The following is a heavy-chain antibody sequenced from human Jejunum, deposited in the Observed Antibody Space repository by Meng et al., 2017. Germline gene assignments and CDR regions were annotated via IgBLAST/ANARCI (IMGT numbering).Heavy chain of an antibody. Sequence: QVTLQEPGPCLGRPSGALSLPCAFPGGFSRIYWWSSLRQPPGKGLEWIGEMHQSGSSNYNPSLKSRLTMSVDESKNHFSLKLNSVTAADTAVYYCARGWKYAWFNWGQGTLVTVSS. J-gene: IGHJ4*02. CDR3: ARGWKYAWFN. CDR1: GGFSRIYW. D-gene: IGHD1-7*01. V-gene: IGHV4-4*02. CDR2: MHQSGSS.